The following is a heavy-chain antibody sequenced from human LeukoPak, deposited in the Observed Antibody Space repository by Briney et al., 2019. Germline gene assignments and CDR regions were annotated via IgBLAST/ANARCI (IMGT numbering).Heavy chain of an antibody. D-gene: IGHD5-12*01. J-gene: IGHJ4*02. CDR1: GFTFSSYD. CDR2: IRYDGSNK. CDR3: ARNRAVGYAPGDY. Sequence: PGGSLRLSCAASGFTFSSYDMHWVRQAPGKGLEWVAFIRYDGSNKYYAVSVKGRFTISRDNSKSTLHLQMNSLRAEDTAVYYCARNRAVGYAPGDYWGQGTLVTVSS. V-gene: IGHV3-30*02.